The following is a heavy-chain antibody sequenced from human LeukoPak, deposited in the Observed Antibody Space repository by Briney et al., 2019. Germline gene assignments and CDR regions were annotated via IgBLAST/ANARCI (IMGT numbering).Heavy chain of an antibody. CDR1: VYTFTAYV. CDR3: ARGLLQITSGGVAVMQYLRYYYYYYMDV. D-gene: IGHD3-16*01. Sequence: ASLKVSCKASVYTFTAYVMHCVPQAPGQGLEWMGWINPTSGGTNYAQRYDEYDSMTRDTTISTAYMELRRVTSDDSAVEYCARGLLQITSGGVAVMQYLRYYYYYYMDVWGKGTTVTVSS. J-gene: IGHJ6*03. CDR2: INPTSGGT. V-gene: IGHV1-2*04.